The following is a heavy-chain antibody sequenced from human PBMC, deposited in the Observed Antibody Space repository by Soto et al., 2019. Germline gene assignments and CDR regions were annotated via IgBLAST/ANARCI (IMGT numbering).Heavy chain of an antibody. J-gene: IGHJ4*02. CDR1: GFTFSDYY. CDR2: ISSSGSTI. Sequence: QVQLVESGGGLDKPGGSLRLSCAASGFTFSDYYMSWIRQAPGKGLEWVSYISSSGSTIYYADSVKGRFTISRDNAKNSLYLQMNSLRAEDTAVYYCARDRVRGQWLLRAFDYWGQGTLVTVSS. D-gene: IGHD5-12*01. CDR3: ARDRVRGQWLLRAFDY. V-gene: IGHV3-11*01.